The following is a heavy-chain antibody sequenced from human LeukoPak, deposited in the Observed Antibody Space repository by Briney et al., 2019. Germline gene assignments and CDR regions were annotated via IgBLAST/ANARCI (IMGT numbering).Heavy chain of an antibody. J-gene: IGHJ4*02. V-gene: IGHV3-23*01. D-gene: IGHD5-24*01. Sequence: GGSLRLSCAASGFTFSSYAMGWVRQAPGKGLEWVSAISGSGGSTYYADSVKGRFTISRDNSKNTLYLQMNSLRAEDTAVYYCAKDGMATISYYFDYWGQGTLVTVSS. CDR2: ISGSGGST. CDR3: AKDGMATISYYFDY. CDR1: GFTFSSYA.